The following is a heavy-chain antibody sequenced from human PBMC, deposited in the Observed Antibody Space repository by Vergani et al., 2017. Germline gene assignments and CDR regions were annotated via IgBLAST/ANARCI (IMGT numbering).Heavy chain of an antibody. Sequence: QVQLVESGGGVVQPGRSLRLSCAASGFTFSSYAMHWVRQAPGKGLEWVAVISYDGSNKYYADPVKGRFTISRDNSKNTLYLQMNSLRAEDTAVYYCARGRPPGFLEWLPGGWGYYMDVWGKGTTVTVSS. J-gene: IGHJ6*03. D-gene: IGHD3-3*01. CDR1: GFTFSSYA. CDR3: ARGRPPGFLEWLPGGWGYYMDV. CDR2: ISYDGSNK. V-gene: IGHV3-30-3*01.